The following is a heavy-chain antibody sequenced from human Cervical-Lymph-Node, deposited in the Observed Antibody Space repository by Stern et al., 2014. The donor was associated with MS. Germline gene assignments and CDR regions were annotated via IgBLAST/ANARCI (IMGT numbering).Heavy chain of an antibody. V-gene: IGHV3-30*18. J-gene: IGHJ3*01. D-gene: IGHD6-19*01. CDR1: GFTFSNFG. CDR3: AKGRTVAGKGLGAFDV. Sequence: VQLVESGGGVVQPGRSLRLSCAASGFTFSNFGMHWVRQAPGQGLEWVALLSYDGREEYDADFVKGRFTISRDDSKNKIHLQLNSLRPEDTAVYYCAKGRTVAGKGLGAFDVWGQGTLVTVSS. CDR2: LSYDGREE.